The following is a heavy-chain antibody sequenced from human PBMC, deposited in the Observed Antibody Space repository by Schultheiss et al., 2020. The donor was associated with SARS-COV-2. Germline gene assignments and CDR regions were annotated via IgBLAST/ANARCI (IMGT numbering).Heavy chain of an antibody. CDR1: GFTVSSNY. J-gene: IGHJ6*02. V-gene: IGHV3-53*01. D-gene: IGHD2-15*01. CDR2: IYSGGST. Sequence: GGSLRLSCAASGFTVSSNYMSWVRQAPGKGLEWVSVIYSGGSTYYADSVKGRFTISRDNSKNTLYLQMNSLRAEDTAVYYCARGQYCSGGSCYGMDVWGQGTTVTVSS. CDR3: ARGQYCSGGSCYGMDV.